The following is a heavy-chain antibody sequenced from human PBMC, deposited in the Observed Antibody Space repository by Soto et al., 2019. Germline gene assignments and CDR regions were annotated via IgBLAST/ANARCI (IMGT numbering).Heavy chain of an antibody. CDR2: INAGNGNT. D-gene: IGHD1-1*01. CDR3: ARARTRNWFDP. CDR1: GYTFTSYA. J-gene: IGHJ5*02. Sequence: QVQLVQSGAEVKKPGASVKVSCKASGYTFTSYAMHWVRQAPGQRLEWMGWINAGNGNTKYSQKCQGRVTITRDTSASTAYMELSSLRSEDTAVYYCARARTRNWFDPWGQGTLVTVSS. V-gene: IGHV1-3*01.